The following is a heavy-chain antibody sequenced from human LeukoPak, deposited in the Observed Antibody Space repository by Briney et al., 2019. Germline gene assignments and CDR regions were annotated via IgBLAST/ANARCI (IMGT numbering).Heavy chain of an antibody. V-gene: IGHV4-38-2*02. Sequence: KASETLSLTCTVSGYSISSGYYWGWIRQPPGKGLEWIGSIYHSGSTYYNPSLKSRVTISVDTSKNQFSLKLSSVTAADTAVYYCASSISMMPGYWGQGTLVTASS. CDR2: IYHSGST. CDR3: ASSISMMPGY. CDR1: GYSISSGYY. D-gene: IGHD3-22*01. J-gene: IGHJ4*02.